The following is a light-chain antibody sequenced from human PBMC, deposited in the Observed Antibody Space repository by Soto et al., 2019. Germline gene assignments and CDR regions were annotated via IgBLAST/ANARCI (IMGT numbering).Light chain of an antibody. CDR1: QSINSY. V-gene: IGKV3-11*01. CDR3: QQRSNWPLT. CDR2: EAS. J-gene: IGKJ4*01. Sequence: EIVLTQSPATLSVSPGDTATLSCRASQSINSYVAWYHQKPGQPPRLLIYEASNRATGIPARFSGSGSGTDFSLTISGLEPEDFGVYYCQQRSNWPLTFGGGTKVEIK.